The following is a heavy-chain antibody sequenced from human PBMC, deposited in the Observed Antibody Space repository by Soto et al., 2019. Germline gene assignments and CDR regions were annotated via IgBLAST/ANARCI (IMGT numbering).Heavy chain of an antibody. D-gene: IGHD3-10*01. J-gene: IGHJ4*02. Sequence: PGGSLRLSCAASGFIFSSYAMNWVRQAPGKGLEWVSSISGSGGSTYYADSVKGRFTISRDNSKNTLHLQMNSLRAEDTAVYYCAKPEEVVRGFDFWGLGTLVTVS. CDR1: GFIFSSYA. CDR2: ISGSGGST. CDR3: AKPEEVVRGFDF. V-gene: IGHV3-23*01.